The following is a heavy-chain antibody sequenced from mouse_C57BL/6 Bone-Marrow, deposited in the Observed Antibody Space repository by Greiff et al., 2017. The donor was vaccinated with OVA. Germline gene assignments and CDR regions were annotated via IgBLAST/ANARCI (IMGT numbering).Heavy chain of an antibody. CDR3: ARLDKGWYFDV. J-gene: IGHJ1*03. V-gene: IGHV5-6*01. Sequence: EVQLVESGGDLVKPGGSLKLSCAASGFTFSSYGMSWVRQTPDKRLEWVATISSGGSYTYYPDSVKGRFTISRDNAKNTLYLQMSSLKSEDTAMYYCARLDKGWYFDVWGTGTTVTVSS. CDR2: ISSGGSYT. CDR1: GFTFSSYG.